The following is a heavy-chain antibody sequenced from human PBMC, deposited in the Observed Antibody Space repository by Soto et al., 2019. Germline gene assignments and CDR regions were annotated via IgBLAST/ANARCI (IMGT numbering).Heavy chain of an antibody. V-gene: IGHV1-8*01. D-gene: IGHD5-12*01. CDR3: AREDGYIFDY. Sequence: QVQLVQSGAEVKKPGASVKVSCKASGYTFISYDINWVRQATGQGLEWMGWMNPNTGDTGYAQKFQGRVTMTRNTSINTANLELSSLRSDDTAVYFCAREDGYIFDYWGQGTLVTVSS. CDR1: GYTFISYD. CDR2: MNPNTGDT. J-gene: IGHJ4*02.